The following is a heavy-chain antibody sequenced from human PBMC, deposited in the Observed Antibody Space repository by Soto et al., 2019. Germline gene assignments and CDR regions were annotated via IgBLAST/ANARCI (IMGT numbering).Heavy chain of an antibody. CDR2: ISISSSDR. Sequence: PGGSLRLSCAASGCTLRTYTMNWVRQAPGKGLEWVSSISISSSDRYYADSVRGRFTISRDNAKNALYLQMNSLRADDTAVYFCVRGMNPLFGGQGTLVTVSS. J-gene: IGHJ4*01. CDR3: VRGMNPLF. V-gene: IGHV3-21*06. CDR1: GCTLRTYT.